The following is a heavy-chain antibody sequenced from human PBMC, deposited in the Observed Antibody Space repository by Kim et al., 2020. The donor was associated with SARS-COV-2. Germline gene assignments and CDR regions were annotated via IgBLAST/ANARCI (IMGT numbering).Heavy chain of an antibody. Sequence: ASVKVSCTASGSTFTSYYINWVRQATGQGLEWMGWMHPNSGNTVYAQTFQGRVTMTRDTSISTAYMELSSLISEDTALYFCARNLYCSGGSCYSRPTPYDFWGQGTLVTVSS. J-gene: IGHJ4*02. CDR3: ARNLYCSGGSCYSRPTPYDF. CDR2: MHPNSGNT. V-gene: IGHV1-8*01. D-gene: IGHD2-15*01. CDR1: GSTFTSYY.